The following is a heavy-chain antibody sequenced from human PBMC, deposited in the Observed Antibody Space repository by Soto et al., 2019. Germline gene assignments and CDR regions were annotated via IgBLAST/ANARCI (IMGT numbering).Heavy chain of an antibody. CDR3: ARGYYYDSSGYYYDY. CDR2: IYHSGST. V-gene: IGHV4-30-2*01. J-gene: IGHJ4*02. D-gene: IGHD3-22*01. Sequence: SETLSLTCAVSGGSISSGGYSWSWIRQPPGKGLEWIGYIYHSGSTYYNPSLKSRVTISVDRSKNQFSLKLSSVTAADTAVYYCARGYYYDSSGYYYDYWGQGTLVTVSS. CDR1: GGSISSGGYS.